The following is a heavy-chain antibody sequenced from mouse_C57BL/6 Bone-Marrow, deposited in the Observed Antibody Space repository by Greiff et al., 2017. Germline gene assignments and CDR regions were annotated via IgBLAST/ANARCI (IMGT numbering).Heavy chain of an antibody. CDR3: ARDVGTVVAPDWYFDV. V-gene: IGHV7-1*01. J-gene: IGHJ1*03. D-gene: IGHD1-1*01. CDR1: GFTFSDFY. CDR2: SRNKANDYTT. Sequence: DVKLVESGGGLVQSGRSLRLSCATSGFTFSDFYMEWVRQAPGKGLEWIAASRNKANDYTTEYSASVKGRFIVSRDTSQSILYLQMNALRAEDTAIYYCARDVGTVVAPDWYFDVWGTGTTVTVSS.